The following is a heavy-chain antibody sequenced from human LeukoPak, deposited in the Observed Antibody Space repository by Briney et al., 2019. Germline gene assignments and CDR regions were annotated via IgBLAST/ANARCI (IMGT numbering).Heavy chain of an antibody. V-gene: IGHV4-59*01. CDR3: ARDLTAQNWFDP. Sequence: SETLSLTCTVSGGSISNSHWSWSRQSPGKGLEWIGYIYKSGSTNYNLSLKSRVTISVDTSKNQFSLKLSSVTAADTVVYYCARDLTAQNWFDPWGQGTLVTVSS. CDR1: GGSISNSH. CDR2: IYKSGST. J-gene: IGHJ5*02.